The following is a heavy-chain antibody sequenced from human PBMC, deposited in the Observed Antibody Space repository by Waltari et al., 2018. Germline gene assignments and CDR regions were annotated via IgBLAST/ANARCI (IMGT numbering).Heavy chain of an antibody. CDR2: FDPEDGET. J-gene: IGHJ4*02. Sequence: QVQLVQSGAEVKKPGASVKVSCKVSGYTLTELSMHWVRQAPGKGLEWMGGFDPEDGETIYAQKFQGRVTITADKSTSTAYMELSSLRSEDTAVYYCASSGGVVSEVYFDYWGQGTLVTVSS. D-gene: IGHD3-16*01. V-gene: IGHV1-24*01. CDR1: GYTLTELS. CDR3: ASSGGVVSEVYFDY.